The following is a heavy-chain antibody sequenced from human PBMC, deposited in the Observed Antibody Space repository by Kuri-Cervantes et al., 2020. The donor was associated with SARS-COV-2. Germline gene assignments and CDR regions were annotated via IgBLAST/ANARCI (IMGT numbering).Heavy chain of an antibody. D-gene: IGHD2-15*01. V-gene: IGHV4-59*01. J-gene: IGHJ6*02. Sequence: SETLSLTCTVSSGCISNYYWSWIRQSPGKGLEWIGYIHYSGSTNYNPSLESRVTMSVDTSKNQFSLKLTSVTAADTAVYYCARVGGYYYYGMDVWGPGTTVTVSS. CDR2: IHYSGST. CDR3: ARVGGYYYYGMDV. CDR1: SGCISNYY.